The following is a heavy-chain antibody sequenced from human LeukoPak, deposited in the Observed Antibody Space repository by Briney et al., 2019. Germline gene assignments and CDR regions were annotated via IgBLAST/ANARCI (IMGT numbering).Heavy chain of an antibody. CDR2: ISAYNGNT. D-gene: IGHD3-10*01. V-gene: IGHV1-18*04. Sequence: ASVKVSCKASGYTFTGYYMHWVRQAPGQGLEWMGWISAYNGNTNYAQKLQGRVTMTTDTSTSTAYMELRSLRSDDTAVYYCARGLLWFGELLKEYYFDYWGQGTLVTVSS. CDR3: ARGLLWFGELLKEYYFDY. J-gene: IGHJ4*02. CDR1: GYTFTGYY.